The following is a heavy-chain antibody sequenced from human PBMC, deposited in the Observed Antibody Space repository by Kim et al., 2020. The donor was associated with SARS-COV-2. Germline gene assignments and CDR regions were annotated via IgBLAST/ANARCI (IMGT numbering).Heavy chain of an antibody. CDR2: TYYRSKWYN. CDR1: GDSVSSDSAA. J-gene: IGHJ4*02. CDR3: AREPRDCIRTSCHFDY. Sequence: SQTLSLTCVISGDSVSSDSAAWNWIRQSPSRGLECLGRTYYRSKWYNDYGVSVKGRVTVNPDTSKNQFSLQLNSVTPEDTAVYYCAREPRDCIRTSCHFDYWGQGILVTVSS. D-gene: IGHD2-2*01. V-gene: IGHV6-1*01.